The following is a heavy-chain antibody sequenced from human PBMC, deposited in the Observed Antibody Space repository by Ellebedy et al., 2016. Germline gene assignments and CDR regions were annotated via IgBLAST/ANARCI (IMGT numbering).Heavy chain of an antibody. Sequence: GESLKISCAASGLTVSSNYMSWVRQAPGKGLECVSVISSDGGTRYADSVKGRVTISRDNSKNTLYLQMHSLRAEDTAVYYCAKISWGAGVPLHDAFDIWGQGTMVTVSS. D-gene: IGHD7-27*01. CDR3: AKISWGAGVPLHDAFDI. CDR1: GLTVSSNY. CDR2: ISSDGGT. J-gene: IGHJ3*02. V-gene: IGHV3-53*01.